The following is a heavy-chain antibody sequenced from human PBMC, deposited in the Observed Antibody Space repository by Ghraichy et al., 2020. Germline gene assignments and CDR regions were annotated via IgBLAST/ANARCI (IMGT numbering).Heavy chain of an antibody. J-gene: IGHJ6*02. D-gene: IGHD2-8*01. CDR1: GFTFSNAW. CDR2: IKSKTDGGTT. Sequence: GGSLRLSCAASGFTFSNAWMSWVRQAPGKGLEWVGRIKSKTDGGTTDYAAPVKGRFTISRDDSKNTLYLQMNSLKTEDTAVYYCTKPLIYYYYGMDVWGQGTTVTVSS. V-gene: IGHV3-15*01. CDR3: TKPLIYYYYGMDV.